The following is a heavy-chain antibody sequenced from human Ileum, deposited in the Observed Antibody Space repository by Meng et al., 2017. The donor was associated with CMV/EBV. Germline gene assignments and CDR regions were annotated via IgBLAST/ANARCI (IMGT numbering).Heavy chain of an antibody. V-gene: IGHV3-23*01. CDR2: ISGSGGST. CDR3: ANPFDP. J-gene: IGHJ5*02. Sequence: GTMRLSCAAYGFTCSNYAMSWVRQAPGKGLEWVSTISGSGGSTYYADSVKGRFTITRDNSKNTLSLQMNSLRAEDTAKYYCANPFDPWGQGTLVTVSS. CDR1: GFTCSNYA.